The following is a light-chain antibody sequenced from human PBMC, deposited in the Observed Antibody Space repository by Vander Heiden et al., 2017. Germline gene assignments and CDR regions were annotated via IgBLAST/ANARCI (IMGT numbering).Light chain of an antibody. CDR3: MQSLHHV. Sequence: DIVMTQSPLSLPVSPGEPASISCRSSQSLLHINGKNYLDWYLQKPGQSPQLLIYLGSNRGSGVPDRFSGSGSGTDFTLKSSRVEAEDVGVYYNMQSLHHVFGQGTRLEIK. J-gene: IGKJ5*01. CDR2: LGS. V-gene: IGKV2-28*01. CDR1: QSLLHINGKNY.